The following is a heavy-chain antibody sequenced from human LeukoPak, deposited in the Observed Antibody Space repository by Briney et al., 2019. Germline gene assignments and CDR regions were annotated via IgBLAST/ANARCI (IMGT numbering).Heavy chain of an antibody. CDR1: GGTFSSYA. J-gene: IGHJ3*02. V-gene: IGHV1-69*13. CDR2: IIPIFGTA. Sequence: SVKVPCKASGGTFSSYAISWVRQAPGQGLEWMGGIIPIFGTANYAQKFQGRVTITADESTSTAYMELSSLRSEDTAVYYCARSLLGSSGPLAFDIWGQGTMVTVSS. D-gene: IGHD6-25*01. CDR3: ARSLLGSSGPLAFDI.